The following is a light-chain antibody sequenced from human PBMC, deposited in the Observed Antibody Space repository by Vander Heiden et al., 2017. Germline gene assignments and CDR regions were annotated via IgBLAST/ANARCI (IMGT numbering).Light chain of an antibody. CDR1: QSISSY. Sequence: IQMTHSPSSLSASVGDRVTITCRASQSISSYLNWYQQKPGKAPKLLIYDASSLQSGVPARFSGSGSGTDFTLTISSLQPEDFAIYYCQQSYSSPFTFGPGTKVEIK. J-gene: IGKJ3*01. CDR3: QQSYSSPFT. CDR2: DAS. V-gene: IGKV1-39*01.